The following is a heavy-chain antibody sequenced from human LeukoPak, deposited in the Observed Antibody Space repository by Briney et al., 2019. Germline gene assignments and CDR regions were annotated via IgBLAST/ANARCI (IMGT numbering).Heavy chain of an antibody. D-gene: IGHD1-14*01. CDR1: GFTFSSYA. V-gene: IGHV3-30*04. Sequence: HAGGSLRLSCAASGFTFSSYAMHWVRQAPGKGLEWVAVISYDGSNKYYADSVKGRFTISRDNSKNTLYLQMNSLRAEDTAVYYCAKMGYNAPYYFDYWGQGTLVTVSS. J-gene: IGHJ4*02. CDR2: ISYDGSNK. CDR3: AKMGYNAPYYFDY.